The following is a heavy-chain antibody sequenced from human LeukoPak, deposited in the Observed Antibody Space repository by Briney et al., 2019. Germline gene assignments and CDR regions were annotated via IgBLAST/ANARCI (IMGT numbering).Heavy chain of an antibody. J-gene: IGHJ5*02. CDR1: GYTFTSYA. CDR3: ARGADSSLVRFDP. Sequence: ASVKVSCKASGYTFTSYAMNWVRQAPGQGIEWMGWINTNTGNPTYTQGFTGRFVFSLDTSVSTAYLQITSLKAEDTAVYYCARGADSSLVRFDPWGQGTLVTVSS. V-gene: IGHV7-4-1*02. D-gene: IGHD6-19*01. CDR2: INTNTGNP.